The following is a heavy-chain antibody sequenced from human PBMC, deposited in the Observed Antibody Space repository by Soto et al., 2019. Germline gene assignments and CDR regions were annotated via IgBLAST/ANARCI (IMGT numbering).Heavy chain of an antibody. J-gene: IGHJ6*02. CDR1: GFTFSSYS. V-gene: IGHV3-48*02. D-gene: IGHD3-3*01. CDR2: ISSSSSTI. Sequence: GSLRLSCAASGFTFSSYSMNWVRQAPGKGLEWVSYISSSSSTIYYADSVKGRFTISRDNAKNSLYLQMNSLRDEDTAVYYCARDVGRITIFGVVIIPGDYYYGMDVWGQGTTVTVSS. CDR3: ARDVGRITIFGVVIIPGDYYYGMDV.